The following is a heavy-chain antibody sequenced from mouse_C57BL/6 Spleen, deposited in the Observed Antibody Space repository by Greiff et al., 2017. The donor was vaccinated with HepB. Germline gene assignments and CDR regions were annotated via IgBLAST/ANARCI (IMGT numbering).Heavy chain of an antibody. CDR2: IYPGSGST. V-gene: IGHV1-55*01. CDR3: ARVVIYYGSYERGYYAMDY. J-gene: IGHJ4*01. Sequence: VQLQQSGAELVKPGASVKMSCKASGYTFTSYWITWVKQRPGQGLEWIGDIYPGSGSTNYNEKFKSKATLTVDTSSSTAYMQLSSLTSEDSAVYYCARVVIYYGSYERGYYAMDYWGQGTSVTVSS. D-gene: IGHD2-1*01. CDR1: GYTFTSYW.